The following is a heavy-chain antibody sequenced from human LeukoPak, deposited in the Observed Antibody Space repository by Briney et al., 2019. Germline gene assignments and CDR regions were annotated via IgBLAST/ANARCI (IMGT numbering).Heavy chain of an antibody. CDR3: VRDSWTVRNSAFDL. CDR2: TRNKANGYTT. V-gene: IGHV3-72*01. CDR1: GFTFSNAW. D-gene: IGHD4-17*01. Sequence: GGSLRLSCAVSGFTFSNAWMSWVRQAPGKGLEWVGRTRNKANGYTTEYAASVKGRFTVSRDDSKNSLYLEMNSLQTEDTAVYFCVRDSWTVRNSAFDLWGQGTMVTVSS. J-gene: IGHJ3*01.